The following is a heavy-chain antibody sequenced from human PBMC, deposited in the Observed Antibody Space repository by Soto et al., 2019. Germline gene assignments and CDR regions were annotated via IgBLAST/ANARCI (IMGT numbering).Heavy chain of an antibody. Sequence: ASVKVSCKASGYRLNRYGISWVRQAPGQGLEWLGWISGYNGDTNYAQNLQGRVTMTTDASTSTAYMELGSLRPDDTAVYYCARGSPFDHWGQGTQVTVSS. CDR1: GYRLNRYG. J-gene: IGHJ4*02. CDR2: ISGYNGDT. CDR3: ARGSPFDH. V-gene: IGHV1-18*01.